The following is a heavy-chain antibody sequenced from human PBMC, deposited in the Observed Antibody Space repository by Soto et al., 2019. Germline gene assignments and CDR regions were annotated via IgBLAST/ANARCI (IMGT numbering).Heavy chain of an antibody. D-gene: IGHD2-2*02. CDR2: ISAYNGNT. J-gene: IGHJ6*02. V-gene: IGHV1-18*04. CDR1: GYTFTSYG. Sequence: EASVKVSCKASGYTFTSYGISWVRQAPGQGLEWMGWISAYNGNTNYAQKLQGRVTMTTDTSTSTAYMELRSLRSDDTAVYYCARGKRYCSSTCCYTTDYYYYGMDVWGQGTTVTVSS. CDR3: ARGKRYCSSTCCYTTDYYYYGMDV.